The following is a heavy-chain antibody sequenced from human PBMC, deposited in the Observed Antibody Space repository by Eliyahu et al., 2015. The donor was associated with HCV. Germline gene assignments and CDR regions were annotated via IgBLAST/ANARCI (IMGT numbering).Heavy chain of an antibody. CDR3: ARVYYNYWTGPDAHFDY. CDR1: GGSISNHY. D-gene: IGHD3/OR15-3a*01. J-gene: IGHJ4*02. CDR2: IYYSGST. Sequence: QVQLQESGPGLAKPSETLSLTCTVSGGSISNHYWSWIRQPPGKGLEWIGYIYYSGSTNYNPPLKSRVTISLDTSKNQFSLKLSSVTAADTAVYYCARVYYNYWTGPDAHFDYWGQGTLVTVSS. V-gene: IGHV4-59*11.